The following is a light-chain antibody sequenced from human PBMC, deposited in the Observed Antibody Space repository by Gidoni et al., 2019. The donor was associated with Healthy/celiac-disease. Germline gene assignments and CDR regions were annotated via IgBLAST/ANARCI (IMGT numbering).Light chain of an antibody. J-gene: IGKJ5*01. CDR2: DAS. V-gene: IGKV3-11*01. CDR1: QSVSSF. Sequence: PGERATLSCRASQSVSSFLAWYQQKPGQAPRLLIYDASTRATGIPARFSGSGSGTDFTLTISSLEPEDFAVYYCQQRSNWPITFXQXTRLXIK. CDR3: QQRSNWPIT.